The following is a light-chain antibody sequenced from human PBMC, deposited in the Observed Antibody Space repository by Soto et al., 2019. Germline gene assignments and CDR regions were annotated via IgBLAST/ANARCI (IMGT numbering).Light chain of an antibody. CDR2: DSS. V-gene: IGKV3-11*01. J-gene: IGKJ4*01. CDR3: QQRSVWPLT. CDR1: QSVSSY. Sequence: EIVLTQFPATLSLSPGDGATLSCRASQSVSSYLVWYQQRRGQAPRLLIYDSSNRATGIPARFSGSGSGTDFSLIISSLEPEDFAVYYCQQRSVWPLTFGGGTRVEIK.